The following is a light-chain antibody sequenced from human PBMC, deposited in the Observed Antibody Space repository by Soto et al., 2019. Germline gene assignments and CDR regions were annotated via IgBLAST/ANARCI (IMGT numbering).Light chain of an antibody. V-gene: IGLV1-36*01. CDR1: SSNIGNNA. Sequence: QSVLPQPPSVSEAPRQRVTISCSGSSSNIGNNAVNWYQQLPGKAPKLLIYYDDLLPSGVSDRFSGSKSGTSASLAISGLQSEDEADYYCAAWDDSLNAVVFGGGTKVTVL. J-gene: IGLJ2*01. CDR2: YDD. CDR3: AAWDDSLNAVV.